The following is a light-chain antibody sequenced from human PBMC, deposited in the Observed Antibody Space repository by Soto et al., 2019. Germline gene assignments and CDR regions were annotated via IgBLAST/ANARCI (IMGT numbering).Light chain of an antibody. J-gene: IGKJ2*01. V-gene: IGKV3-15*01. CDR1: QSVSRK. Sequence: EIVMTQSPATLSLSPGQRATLSCRASQSVSRKLAWYQQRPGQSPRLLIYSASTRATGIPARFSGSGSGKEFTLTISSLQREDFATYYCQQANSSPYTFGQGTILEIK. CDR3: QQANSSPYT. CDR2: SAS.